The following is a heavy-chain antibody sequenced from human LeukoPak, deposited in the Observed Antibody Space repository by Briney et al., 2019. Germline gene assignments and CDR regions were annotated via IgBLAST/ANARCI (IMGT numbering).Heavy chain of an antibody. CDR1: GGSISSGSYC. CDR2: IYTSGST. Sequence: SQTLSLTCTVSGGSISSGSYCWSWIRQPAGKGLEWIGRIYTSGSTNYNPSLKSRVTISVDTSKNQFSLKLSSVTAADTAVYYCARGGIPTTDYFDYWGQGTLVTVSS. CDR3: ARGGIPTTDYFDY. V-gene: IGHV4-61*02. J-gene: IGHJ4*02. D-gene: IGHD2/OR15-2a*01.